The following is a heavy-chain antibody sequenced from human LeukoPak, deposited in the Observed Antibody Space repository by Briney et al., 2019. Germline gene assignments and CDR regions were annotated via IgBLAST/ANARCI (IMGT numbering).Heavy chain of an antibody. CDR2: IWYDGSKK. J-gene: IGHJ4*02. D-gene: IGHD4-17*01. V-gene: IGHV3-33*06. Sequence: GRTLRLSCAASGFTFSNYGMHWVRQAPGKGLERVAVIWYDGSKKYYADSGKGRFTISRDNSKNTVYLQMNSLRAEDTAFYYCAKDRFTVTPYYFDFWGQGTLVTVSS. CDR3: AKDRFTVTPYYFDF. CDR1: GFTFSNYG.